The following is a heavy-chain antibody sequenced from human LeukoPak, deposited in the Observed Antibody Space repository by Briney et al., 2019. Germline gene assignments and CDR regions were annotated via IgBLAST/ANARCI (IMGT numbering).Heavy chain of an antibody. D-gene: IGHD4-23*01. CDR2: INHSGST. Sequence: SETLSLTCAVYGGSFSGYYWSWIRQPPGKGLEWIGEINHSGSTNYNPSLKSRVTTSVDTSKNQFSLKLSSVTAADTAVYYCARGAPVIDLWGRGTLVTVSS. CDR1: GGSFSGYY. J-gene: IGHJ2*01. CDR3: ARGAPVIDL. V-gene: IGHV4-34*01.